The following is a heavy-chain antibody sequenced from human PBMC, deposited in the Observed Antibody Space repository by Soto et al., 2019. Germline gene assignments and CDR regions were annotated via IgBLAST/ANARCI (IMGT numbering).Heavy chain of an antibody. Sequence: SETLSLTCTVSGGSVSSVSYYWSWIRQPPGKGLEWIGYIYYSGSTNYNPSLKSRVTISVDTSKNQFSLKLSSVTAADTAVYYCARHYYDSSGYYPGFDYWGQGTLVTVSS. V-gene: IGHV4-61*01. CDR1: GGSVSSVSYY. CDR2: IYYSGST. D-gene: IGHD3-22*01. CDR3: ARHYYDSSGYYPGFDY. J-gene: IGHJ4*02.